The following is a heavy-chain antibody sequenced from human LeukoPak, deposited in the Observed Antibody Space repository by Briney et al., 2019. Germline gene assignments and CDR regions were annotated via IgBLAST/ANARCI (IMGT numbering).Heavy chain of an antibody. CDR3: ASAYYDSSGYYQDY. D-gene: IGHD3-22*01. Sequence: PGGSLRLSCAASGFTVSSNYMSWVRQAPGKGLEWVSVIYSGGSTYYADSVKGRFTISRDNSKNTLYLQMNSLRAEDTAVYYCASAYYDSSGYYQDYWGQGTLVTVSS. CDR2: IYSGGST. J-gene: IGHJ4*02. CDR1: GFTVSSNY. V-gene: IGHV3-66*01.